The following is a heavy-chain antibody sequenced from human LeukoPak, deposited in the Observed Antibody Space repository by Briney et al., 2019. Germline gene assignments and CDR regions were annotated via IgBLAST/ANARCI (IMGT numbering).Heavy chain of an antibody. CDR3: ARSIAARSSDYYYYYMDV. CDR2: INAGNGNT. D-gene: IGHD6-6*01. J-gene: IGHJ6*03. V-gene: IGHV1-3*03. Sequence: GASVKVSCKASGYTFTSYVMHWVRQAPGQRLEWMGRINAGNGNTKYSQEFQGRVTITRDTSASTAYMELSSLRSEDMAVYYCARSIAARSSDYYYYYMDVWGKGTTVTVSS. CDR1: GYTFTSYV.